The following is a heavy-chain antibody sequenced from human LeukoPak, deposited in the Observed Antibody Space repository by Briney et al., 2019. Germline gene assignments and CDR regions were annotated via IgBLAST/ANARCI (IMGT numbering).Heavy chain of an antibody. CDR3: ARGRASAFDV. CDR2: TYYRSKWYN. Sequence: SQTLSLTCAISGDSVSSYSAAWSWIRQSPSRGLEWLGRTYYRSKWYNDYAVSVKSRITINPDTSKNQFSLQLTSVTPEDTAVYYCARGRASAFDVWGQGTMVTVSS. D-gene: IGHD6-25*01. CDR1: GDSVSSYSAA. V-gene: IGHV6-1*01. J-gene: IGHJ3*01.